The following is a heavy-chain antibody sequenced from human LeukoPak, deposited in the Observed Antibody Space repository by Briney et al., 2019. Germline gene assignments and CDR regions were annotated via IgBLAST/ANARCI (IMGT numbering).Heavy chain of an antibody. CDR1: GGSISSYY. J-gene: IGHJ4*02. V-gene: IGHV4-59*12. D-gene: IGHD6-13*01. CDR3: ARADRQLVYY. CDR2: IYYSGST. Sequence: SETLSLTCTVSGGSISSYYWSWIRQPPGKGLEWIGYIYYSGSTNYNPSLKSRVTISVDKSKNQFSLKLSSVTAADTAVYYCARADRQLVYYWGQGTLVTVSS.